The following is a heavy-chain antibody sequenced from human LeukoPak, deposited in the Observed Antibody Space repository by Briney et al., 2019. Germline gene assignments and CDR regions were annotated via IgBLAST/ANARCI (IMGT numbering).Heavy chain of an antibody. Sequence: GGSLRLSCAASGFTFSSYGMRWVRQAPGKGLEWVAVISYDGSNKYYADSVKGRFTISRDNSKNTLYLQMNSLRAEDTAVYYCAKDRRSGSYYYYGMDVWGQGTTVTVSS. CDR1: GFTFSSYG. CDR3: AKDRRSGSYYYYGMDV. V-gene: IGHV3-30*18. D-gene: IGHD1-26*01. CDR2: ISYDGSNK. J-gene: IGHJ6*02.